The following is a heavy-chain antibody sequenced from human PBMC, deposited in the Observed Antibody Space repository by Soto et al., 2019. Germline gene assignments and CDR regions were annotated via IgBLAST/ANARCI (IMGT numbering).Heavy chain of an antibody. CDR2: INPSGGST. D-gene: IGHD2-15*01. V-gene: IGHV1-46*03. CDR1: GYTFTSYY. Sequence: ASVKVSCKASGYTFTSYYMHWVRQAPGQGLEWMGIINPSGGSTSYAQKFQGRVTMTRDTSTSTVYMELSSLRSEDTAVYYCARTYCSGGSCYSKDLYYYYGMDVWGQGTTVTVSS. CDR3: ARTYCSGGSCYSKDLYYYYGMDV. J-gene: IGHJ6*02.